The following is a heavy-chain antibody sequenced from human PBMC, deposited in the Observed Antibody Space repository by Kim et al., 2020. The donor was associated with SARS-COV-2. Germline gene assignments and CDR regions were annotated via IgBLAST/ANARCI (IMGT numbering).Heavy chain of an antibody. J-gene: IGHJ6*02. D-gene: IGHD6-19*01. CDR1: GFTFSSYW. Sequence: GGSLRLSCAASGFTFSSYWMHWVRQAPGKGLVWVSRINSDGSSTSYADSVKGRFTISRDNAKNTLYLQMNSLRAEDTAVYYCARGFGIAVAGTYYGMDVWGQGTTVTVSS. V-gene: IGHV3-74*01. CDR3: ARGFGIAVAGTYYGMDV. CDR2: INSDGSST.